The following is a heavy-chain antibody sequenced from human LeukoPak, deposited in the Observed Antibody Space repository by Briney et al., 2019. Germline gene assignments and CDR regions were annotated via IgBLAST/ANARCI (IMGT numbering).Heavy chain of an antibody. D-gene: IGHD1-26*01. V-gene: IGHV5-51*01. CDR1: GYTFNNYW. CDR3: VRQDLQSGTYPAY. Sequence: GESLKISCKASGYTFNNYWIGWVRQMPGRGLEWMGMLYPDGSATTYHPSFEGRVTISADKSVTTAYLEWNSLKASDTALYYCVRQDLQSGTYPAYWGPGTLVTVSS. CDR2: LYPDGSAT. J-gene: IGHJ4*02.